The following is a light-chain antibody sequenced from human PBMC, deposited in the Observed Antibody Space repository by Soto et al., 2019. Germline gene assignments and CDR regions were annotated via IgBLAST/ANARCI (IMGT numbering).Light chain of an antibody. CDR1: SSDVGGYNY. Sequence: QSALTQPASVSGSPGQSITISCTGTSSDVGGYNYVSWYQQLPGKAPKLMTYDVTNRPSGVSNRFSGSKSGNTASLTISGLQAEDEADYYCSSYTSSTTVVFGGGTKVTVL. CDR3: SSYTSSTTVV. V-gene: IGLV2-14*01. J-gene: IGLJ2*01. CDR2: DVT.